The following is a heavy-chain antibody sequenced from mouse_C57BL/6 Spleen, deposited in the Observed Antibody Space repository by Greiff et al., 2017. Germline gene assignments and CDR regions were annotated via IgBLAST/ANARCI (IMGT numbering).Heavy chain of an antibody. D-gene: IGHD1-1*01. J-gene: IGHJ4*01. CDR1: GFTFSSYA. CDR2: ISDGGSYT. CDR3: ASYYGSSAMDY. Sequence: EVKLMESGGGLVKPGGSLKLSCAASGFTFSSYAMSWVRQTPEKRLEWVATISDGGSYTYYPDNVKGRFTISRDNAKNNLYLQMSHLKSEDTAMYYCASYYGSSAMDYWGQGTSVTVSS. V-gene: IGHV5-4*03.